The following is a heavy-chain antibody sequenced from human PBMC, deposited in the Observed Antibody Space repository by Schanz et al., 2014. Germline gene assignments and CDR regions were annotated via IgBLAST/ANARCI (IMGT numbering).Heavy chain of an antibody. J-gene: IGHJ4*02. CDR3: ATENWWTVEK. CDR1: GFTVSAYS. D-gene: IGHD2-15*01. V-gene: IGHV3-7*01. Sequence: EVQVVESGGGLVRPGGSLRLSCSGFTVSAYSANWVRQAPGKGLESVAKINPDGSGKYYVVSVEGRFTISRDNAKKSLDLHMNSLTAEDTAVYYCATENWWTVEKWGQGTLVTVSS. CDR2: INPDGSGK.